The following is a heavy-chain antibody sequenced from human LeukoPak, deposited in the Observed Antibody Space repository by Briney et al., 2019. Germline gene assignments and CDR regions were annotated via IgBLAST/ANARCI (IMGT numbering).Heavy chain of an antibody. Sequence: PGGSLRLSCAASGFTVSNNYMSWVRQAPGKGLEWVSVIHSGGATNYADSVQGRFTISRDNSKTTVYLHMNSLRADSTAIYYCAKSGDGAAFFQHWGQGTLVTVSS. V-gene: IGHV3-53*01. CDR2: IHSGGAT. CDR1: GFTVSNNY. CDR3: AKSGDGAAFFQH. D-gene: IGHD4/OR15-4a*01. J-gene: IGHJ1*01.